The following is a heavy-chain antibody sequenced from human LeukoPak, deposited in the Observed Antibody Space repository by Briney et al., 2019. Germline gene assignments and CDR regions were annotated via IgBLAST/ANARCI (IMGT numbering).Heavy chain of an antibody. CDR2: IIPIFGTA. D-gene: IGHD5-12*01. V-gene: IGHV1-69*13. J-gene: IGHJ6*02. CDR3: ARVGGLIRRGYSGYDRYYYYGMDV. CDR1: GGTFSSHA. Sequence: SVKVSCKASGGTFSSHAISWVRQAPGQGLEWMGGIIPIFGTANYAQKFQGRVTITADESTSTAYMELSSLRSEDTAVYYCARVGGLIRRGYSGYDRYYYYGMDVWGQGTTVTVSS.